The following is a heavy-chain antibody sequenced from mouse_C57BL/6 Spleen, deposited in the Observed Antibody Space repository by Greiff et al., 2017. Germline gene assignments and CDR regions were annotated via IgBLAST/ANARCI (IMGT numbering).Heavy chain of an antibody. CDR3: TTNYGSPLDY. V-gene: IGHV14-4*01. D-gene: IGHD1-1*01. CDR1: GFNIKDDY. J-gene: IGHJ2*01. CDR2: IDPENGDT. Sequence: EVQLQQSGAELVRPGASVKLSCTASGFNIKDDYMHWVKQRPEQGLEWIGWIDPENGDTEYASKFQGKATITADTSSNTAYLQLSSLTSEDTAVXYCTTNYGSPLDYWGQGTTLTVSS.